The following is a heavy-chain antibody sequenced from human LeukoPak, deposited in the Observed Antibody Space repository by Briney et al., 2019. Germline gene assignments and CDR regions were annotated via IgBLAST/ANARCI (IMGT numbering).Heavy chain of an antibody. J-gene: IGHJ4*02. CDR3: AKSLSGSLISAGDY. CDR2: ITSSATT. CDR1: GFTFSDYY. Sequence: PGGSLRLSCAASGFTFSDYYMTWIRQAPGKGLEWVSYITSSATTYYADSVKGRFTISRDNAKTSLYLQMNSLRAEDTAVYYCAKSLSGSLISAGDYWGQGTLVTVSS. D-gene: IGHD3-10*01. V-gene: IGHV3-11*04.